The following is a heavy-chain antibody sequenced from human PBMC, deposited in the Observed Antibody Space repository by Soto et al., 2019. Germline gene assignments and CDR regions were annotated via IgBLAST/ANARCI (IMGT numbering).Heavy chain of an antibody. D-gene: IGHD6-19*01. CDR3: ARIPQIAVAGTRFGYFDL. J-gene: IGHJ2*01. Sequence: QVQLEESGGGVVQPGRSLRLSCAASGFTFSSYGMHWVRRAPGKGLEGGAVIWYDGSNKYYADSVKGRFTISRDNSKNTLYLQMNSLGAEDTAVYYCARIPQIAVAGTRFGYFDLWGRGTLVTVSS. CDR1: GFTFSSYG. CDR2: IWYDGSNK. V-gene: IGHV3-33*01.